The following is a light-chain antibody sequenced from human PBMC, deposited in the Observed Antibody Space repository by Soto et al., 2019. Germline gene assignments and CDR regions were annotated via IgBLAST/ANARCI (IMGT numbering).Light chain of an antibody. J-gene: IGKJ1*01. V-gene: IGKV1-5*03. CDR1: QSISTY. CDR2: EAS. CDR3: QQYSSLPWT. Sequence: DIQMTQSPSTLSASVGDRVTISCRASQSISTYLAWYQQAPGKAPKLLLFEASALKSGVPSRFSGSGSATEFTLTISSLQPDDFATYYCQQYSSLPWTFGQGSKVEVK.